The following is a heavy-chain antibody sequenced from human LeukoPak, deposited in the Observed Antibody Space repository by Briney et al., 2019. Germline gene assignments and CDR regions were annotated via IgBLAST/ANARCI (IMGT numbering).Heavy chain of an antibody. CDR1: GFTFSSYS. V-gene: IGHV3-21*01. D-gene: IGHD1-26*01. Sequence: GGSLRLSCAASGFTFSSYSMNWVRQAPGKGLEWVSSISSSSSYIYYADSVKGRFTISRDNAKNSLYLQMNSLRAEDTAVYYCARGQLVGATPDYWGQGTLVTVSS. J-gene: IGHJ4*02. CDR3: ARGQLVGATPDY. CDR2: ISSSSSYI.